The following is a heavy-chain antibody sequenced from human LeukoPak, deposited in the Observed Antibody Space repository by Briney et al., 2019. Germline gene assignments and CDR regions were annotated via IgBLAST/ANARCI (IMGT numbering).Heavy chain of an antibody. Sequence: SETLSLTCTVSGGSVSSGGYYWSWIRQHPGKGLEWIGYIYYSGSTYYNPSLKSRVTISVDTSKNQFSLKLSSVTAADTAVYYCARDSGYECWYFDLWGRGTLVTVSS. V-gene: IGHV4-31*03. CDR1: GGSVSSGGYY. J-gene: IGHJ2*01. CDR2: IYYSGST. D-gene: IGHD5-12*01. CDR3: ARDSGYECWYFDL.